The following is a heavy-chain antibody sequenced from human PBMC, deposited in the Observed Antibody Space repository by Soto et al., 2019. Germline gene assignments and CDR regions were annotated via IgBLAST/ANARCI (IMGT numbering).Heavy chain of an antibody. CDR1: GFKFSSYG. CDR3: AKDRKEMATIWGMDV. J-gene: IGHJ6*02. Sequence: GGPLRLSCAASGFKFSSYGIHGVRQAPGKGLEWVAVISYDGSNKYYADSVKGRFTISRDNSKNTLYLQMNSLRAEDTAVYYCAKDRKEMATIWGMDVWGQGTTVTVSS. V-gene: IGHV3-30*18. D-gene: IGHD5-12*01. CDR2: ISYDGSNK.